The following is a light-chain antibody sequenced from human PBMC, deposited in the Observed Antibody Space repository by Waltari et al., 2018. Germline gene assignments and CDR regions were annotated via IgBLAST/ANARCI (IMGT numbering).Light chain of an antibody. Sequence: DAVMTQSPDSLAVSLGERPTTPCKSSQSLLQGSTNKNYLAWYQQKPGQPPKLLIYWASTREFGVPDRFSGSGSETDFTLTISDLQAEDVAVYYCQQYLYSLPEYSFGQGTKVEI. V-gene: IGKV4-1*01. CDR2: WAS. CDR3: QQYLYSLPEYS. J-gene: IGKJ2*01. CDR1: QSLLQGSTNKNY.